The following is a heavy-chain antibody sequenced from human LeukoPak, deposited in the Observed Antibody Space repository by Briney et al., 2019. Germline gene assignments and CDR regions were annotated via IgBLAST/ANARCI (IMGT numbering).Heavy chain of an antibody. V-gene: IGHV4-59*01. J-gene: IGHJ4*02. Sequence: SETLSLTCTVSGGSISSYYWSWIRQPPGKGLEWLGYIYYSGSTNYNPSLKSRVTISVDTSKNQFSLKLSSVTAADTAVYYCARASSGYYRYFDYWGQGTLVTVSS. CDR3: ARASSGYYRYFDY. CDR1: GGSISSYY. D-gene: IGHD3-22*01. CDR2: IYYSGST.